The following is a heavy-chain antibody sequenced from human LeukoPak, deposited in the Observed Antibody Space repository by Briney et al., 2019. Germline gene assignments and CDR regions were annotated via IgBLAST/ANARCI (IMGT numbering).Heavy chain of an antibody. CDR1: GASISSSRHH. D-gene: IGHD4-17*01. V-gene: IGHV4-39*07. CDR2: IFYSGST. CDR3: AREWWGTVTTGWYFDL. Sequence: PSETLSLTCTVSGASISSSRHHWGWIRQPPGKGLEWIGSIFYSGSTYYNPSLKSRVTISVDKSKNQFSLKLSSVTAADTAVYYCAREWWGTVTTGWYFDLWGRGTLVTVSS. J-gene: IGHJ2*01.